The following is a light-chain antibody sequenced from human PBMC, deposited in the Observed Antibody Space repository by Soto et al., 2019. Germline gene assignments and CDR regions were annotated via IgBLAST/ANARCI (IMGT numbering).Light chain of an antibody. CDR2: KTS. J-gene: IGKJ2*01. V-gene: IGKV1-5*03. CDR1: QSFSSW. CDR3: QQYNTYPYT. Sequence: DIQMTQFPSTLSASVGDRVTITCRASQSFSSWLAWYQQKPGKAPKLLIYKTSSLESGFPSRFSGTGSGTEFTLTISSLQPDDFATYYCQQYNTYPYTFGQGTKLQIK.